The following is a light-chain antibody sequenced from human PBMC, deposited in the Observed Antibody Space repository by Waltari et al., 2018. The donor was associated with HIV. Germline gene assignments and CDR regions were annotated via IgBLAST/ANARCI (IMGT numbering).Light chain of an antibody. CDR3: QKLNDYPIFA. Sequence: DIQLTQSPSFLSASVGDRVTITCRASPAITSYLAWYQQKPGKAPKLLIYGASTLQSGVPSRFSGSGSGTEFTLTISSLQPEDLATYYCQKLNDYPIFAFGPGTKVEMK. V-gene: IGKV1-9*01. CDR1: PAITSY. J-gene: IGKJ3*01. CDR2: GAS.